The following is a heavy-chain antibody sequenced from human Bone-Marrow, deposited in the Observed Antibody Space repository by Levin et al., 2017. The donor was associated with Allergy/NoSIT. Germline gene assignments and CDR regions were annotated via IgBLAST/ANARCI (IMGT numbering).Heavy chain of an antibody. V-gene: IGHV3-48*03. CDR1: GFSFSSYE. CDR3: AREGLFMVRVFDY. J-gene: IGHJ4*02. CDR2: ISSRNTTI. D-gene: IGHD3-10*01. Sequence: GGSLRLSCAASGFSFSSYEMNWARQAPGKGLEWVSYISSRNTTIYYADSVKGRFTISRDNAENSLYLQMNSLRAEDTAIYYCAREGLFMVRVFDYWGRGTLVTVSS.